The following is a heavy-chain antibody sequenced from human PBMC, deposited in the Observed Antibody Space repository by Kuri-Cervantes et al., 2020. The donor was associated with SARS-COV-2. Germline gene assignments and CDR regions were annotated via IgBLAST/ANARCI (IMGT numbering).Heavy chain of an antibody. V-gene: IGHV1-3*01. CDR3: ASEGLDIVATDDPYYYYGMDV. CDR2: INAGNGNT. J-gene: IGHJ6*02. Sequence: ASVKVSCKASGYTFTSYAMHWVRQAPGQRLEWMGWINAGNGNTKYSQKFQGRVTITRDTSASTAYMELSSLRSEDTAVCYCASEGLDIVATDDPYYYYGMDVWGQGTTVTVSS. CDR1: GYTFTSYA. D-gene: IGHD5-12*01.